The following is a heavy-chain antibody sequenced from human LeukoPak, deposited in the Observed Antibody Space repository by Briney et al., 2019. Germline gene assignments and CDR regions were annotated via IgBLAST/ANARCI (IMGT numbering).Heavy chain of an antibody. V-gene: IGHV5-51*01. CDR1: GYSFTSYW. CDR3: ARGYYDILTGYYYYFDY. J-gene: IGHJ4*02. CDR2: IYPGDSDT. Sequence: GESLKISCKGSGYSFTSYWIGWVRQMPGKGLEWMGIIYPGDSDTRYSPSFQGQVTISADKSISTAYLQWSSLKASDTAMYYCARGYYDILTGYYYYFDYWGQGTLVTVSS. D-gene: IGHD3-9*01.